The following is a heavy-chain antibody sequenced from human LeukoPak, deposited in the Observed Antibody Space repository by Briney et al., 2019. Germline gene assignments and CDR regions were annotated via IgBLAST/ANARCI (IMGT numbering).Heavy chain of an antibody. CDR1: GFTFSSYW. D-gene: IGHD6-19*01. CDR2: ISYDGSNK. CDR3: ARGGHGIAVAALDC. J-gene: IGHJ4*02. V-gene: IGHV3-30-3*01. Sequence: TGGSLRLSCAASGFTFSSYWMSWVRQAPGKGLEWVAVISYDGSNKYYADSVKGRFTISRDNSKNTLYLQMNSLRAEDTAVYYCARGGHGIAVAALDCWGQGTLVTVSS.